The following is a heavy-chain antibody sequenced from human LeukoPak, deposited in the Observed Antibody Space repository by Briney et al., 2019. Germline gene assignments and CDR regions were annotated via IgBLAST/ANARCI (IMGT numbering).Heavy chain of an antibody. CDR1: GGSISSYY. V-gene: IGHV4-59*01. J-gene: IGHJ3*02. CDR3: ARATAVRAFDI. Sequence: PSETLSLTCTVSGGSISSYYWSWIRQPPGKGLEWIGYIYYSGSTNYNPSLKSRVTISVHTSKNQFSLKLSSMTAVDTAVYYCARATAVRAFDIWGQGTMVTVSS. CDR2: IYYSGST. D-gene: IGHD4-17*01.